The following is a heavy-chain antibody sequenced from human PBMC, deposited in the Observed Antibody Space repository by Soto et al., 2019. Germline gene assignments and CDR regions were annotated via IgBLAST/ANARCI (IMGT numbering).Heavy chain of an antibody. J-gene: IGHJ5*02. CDR2: IYYSWST. CDR3: ARDGPTVGWYDP. CDR1: GGSISSGGYY. D-gene: IGHD4-17*01. V-gene: IGHV4-31*03. Sequence: SETLYRTCTVSGGSISSGGYYWSWIRQHPGKGVEWIGYIYYSWSTYYNPSLKSRVTISVDTSKNQFSLKLSSVTAADTAVYYCARDGPTVGWYDPWGQGTLVIVSS.